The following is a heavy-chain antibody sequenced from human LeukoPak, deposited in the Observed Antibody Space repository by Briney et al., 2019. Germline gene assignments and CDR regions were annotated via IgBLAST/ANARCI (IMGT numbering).Heavy chain of an antibody. J-gene: IGHJ5*02. Sequence: ASVKVSCKASGYTFTGYYMHWVRQAPGQGLEWMGWINPNSGGTNYAQKFQGRVTMTRDTSISTAYMELSRLRSDDTAVYYCAREVISSSSRFDPWGQGTLVTVSS. CDR3: AREVISSSSRFDP. D-gene: IGHD6-6*01. V-gene: IGHV1-2*02. CDR1: GYTFTGYY. CDR2: INPNSGGT.